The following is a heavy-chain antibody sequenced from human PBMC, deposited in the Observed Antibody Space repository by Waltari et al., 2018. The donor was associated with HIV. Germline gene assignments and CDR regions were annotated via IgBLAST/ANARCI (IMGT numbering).Heavy chain of an antibody. CDR3: ARLFYYDTTGYINNAFDI. D-gene: IGHD3-22*01. J-gene: IGHJ3*02. Sequence: EVQLVQSGAEVRKSGESLKISCKASGYTFTNYWIAWVRQMSGEGLEWMGIIYPFDSDTRYNPSFECQITISVDKSLATAYLEWNNLNASDAAIYYCARLFYYDTTGYINNAFDIWGQGTEVSVS. V-gene: IGHV5-51*03. CDR2: IYPFDSDT. CDR1: GYTFTNYW.